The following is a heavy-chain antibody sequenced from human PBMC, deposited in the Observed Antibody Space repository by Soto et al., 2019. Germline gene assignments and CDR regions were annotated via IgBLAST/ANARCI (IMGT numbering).Heavy chain of an antibody. CDR2: IDPSDSYT. V-gene: IGHV5-10-1*01. D-gene: IGHD3-3*01. CDR1: GYSFSSYW. CDR3: ARQAIFGVIIIAFDI. Sequence: ESLKSSCKGSGYSFSSYWITWVRQMPGKGLEWMGRIDPSDSYTNYSPSFQGHVTISADKSISTAYLQWSSLKASDTAMYYCARQAIFGVIIIAFDIWGQGTMVTVSS. J-gene: IGHJ3*02.